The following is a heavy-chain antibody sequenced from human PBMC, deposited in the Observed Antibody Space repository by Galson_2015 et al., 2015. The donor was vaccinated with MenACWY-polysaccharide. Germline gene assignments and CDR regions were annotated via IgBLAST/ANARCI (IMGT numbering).Heavy chain of an antibody. CDR2: MYSGGST. D-gene: IGHD2-21*02. CDR1: GFTVSSNY. Sequence: SLRLSCAASGFTVSSNYMTWVRQAPGKGLEWVSVMYSGGSTYYADFVKGRFTVSRDTSKNTLFLHMNSLRAEDTAVYFCAGGGDSVFDYWGQGTLVTVSS. J-gene: IGHJ4*02. V-gene: IGHV3-66*01. CDR3: AGGGDSVFDY.